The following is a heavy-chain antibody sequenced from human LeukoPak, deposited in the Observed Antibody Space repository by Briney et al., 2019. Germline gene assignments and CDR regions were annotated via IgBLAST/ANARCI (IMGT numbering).Heavy chain of an antibody. D-gene: IGHD2-2*01. Sequence: SETLSLTCTVSGYSISSGCYWGWIRQPPGKGLEWIGSIYHSGSTYYNPSLKSRVTISVDTSKNQFSLKLSSVTAADTAVYYCAAASSSTMDCSSSSCYYFDYWGQGTLVTVSS. J-gene: IGHJ4*02. CDR2: IYHSGST. CDR3: AAASSSTMDCSSSSCYYFDY. V-gene: IGHV4-38-2*02. CDR1: GYSISSGCY.